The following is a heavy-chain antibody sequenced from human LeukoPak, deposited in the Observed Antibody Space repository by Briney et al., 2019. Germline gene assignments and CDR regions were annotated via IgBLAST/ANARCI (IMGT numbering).Heavy chain of an antibody. Sequence: SETLSLTCAVYGGSFSGYYWSWIRQPPGEGLEWIGEINHSGSTNYNPSLKSRVTISVDTSKNQFSLKLSSVTAADTAVYYCARGRRYGDYYDYWGQGTLVTVSS. J-gene: IGHJ4*02. CDR2: INHSGST. V-gene: IGHV4-34*01. CDR3: ARGRRYGDYYDY. CDR1: GGSFSGYY. D-gene: IGHD4-17*01.